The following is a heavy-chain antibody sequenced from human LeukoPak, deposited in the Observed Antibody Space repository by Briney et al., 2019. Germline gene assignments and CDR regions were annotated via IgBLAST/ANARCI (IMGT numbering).Heavy chain of an antibody. CDR2: INHSGST. CDR1: GGSFSGYY. Sequence: SETLSLTCAVYGGSFSGYYWSRIRQPPGKGLEWIGEINHSGSTNYNPSLKSRVTISVDTSKNQFSLKLSSVTAADTAVYYCARVYYYDSSGYVPLDYWGQGTLVTVSS. CDR3: ARVYYYDSSGYVPLDY. D-gene: IGHD3-22*01. V-gene: IGHV4-34*01. J-gene: IGHJ4*02.